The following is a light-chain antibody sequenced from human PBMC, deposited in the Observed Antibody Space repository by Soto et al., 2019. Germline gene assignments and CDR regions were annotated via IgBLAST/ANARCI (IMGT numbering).Light chain of an antibody. J-gene: IGLJ3*02. V-gene: IGLV1-40*01. Sequence: QLVLTQPPSVSGAPGQRVTISCTGSSSNIGAGYDVHWYQQLPGTAPKLLIYGNSNRPSGVPDRFSGSKSGTPASLAITGLQAEDEADYYCQSYDSSLSGSGVFGGGTQLTVL. CDR1: SSNIGAGYD. CDR3: QSYDSSLSGSGV. CDR2: GNS.